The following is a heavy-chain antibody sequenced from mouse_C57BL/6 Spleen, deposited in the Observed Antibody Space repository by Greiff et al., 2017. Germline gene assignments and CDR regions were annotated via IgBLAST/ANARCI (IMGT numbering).Heavy chain of an antibody. CDR1: GYSITSGYY. J-gene: IGHJ4*01. D-gene: IGHD1-1*01. CDR2: ISYDGSN. Sequence: ESGPGLVKPSQSLSLTCSVTGYSITSGYYWNWIRQFPGNKLEWMGYISYDGSNNYNPSLKNRISITRDTSKNQFFLKLNSVTTEDTATYYCARALYYYGSSPYYDAMDYWGQGTSVTVSS. CDR3: ARALYYYGSSPYYDAMDY. V-gene: IGHV3-6*01.